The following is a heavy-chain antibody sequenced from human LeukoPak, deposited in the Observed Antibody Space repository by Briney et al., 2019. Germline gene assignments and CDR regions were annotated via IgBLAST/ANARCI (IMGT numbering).Heavy chain of an antibody. CDR2: IYYSGST. V-gene: IGHV4-39*01. CDR3: ARPGRYCSSTSCPFDY. D-gene: IGHD2-2*01. Sequence: SETLSLTCTVSGGSISSSSYYWGWIRQPPGKGLEWLGSIYYSGSTYYNPSLKSRVTISVDTSKNQFSLKLSSVTAADTAVYYCARPGRYCSSTSCPFDYWGQGTLVTVSS. CDR1: GGSISSSSYY. J-gene: IGHJ4*02.